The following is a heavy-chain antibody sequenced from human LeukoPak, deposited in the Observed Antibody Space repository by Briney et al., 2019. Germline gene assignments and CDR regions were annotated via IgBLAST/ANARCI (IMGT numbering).Heavy chain of an antibody. CDR2: IKQDGSEK. V-gene: IGHV3-7*01. CDR3: ASWGYCSGGSCYRPLDY. J-gene: IGHJ4*02. D-gene: IGHD2-15*01. Sequence: GGSLRLSCAASGFTFSTYWMSWVRQAPGKGLERVANIKQDGSEKYYVDSVKGRFTISRDNAKNSLYLQMNSLRAEDTAVYYCASWGYCSGGSCYRPLDYWGQGTLVTVSS. CDR1: GFTFSTYW.